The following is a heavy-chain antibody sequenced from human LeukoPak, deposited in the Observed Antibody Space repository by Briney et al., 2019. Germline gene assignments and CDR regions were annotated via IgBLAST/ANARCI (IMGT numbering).Heavy chain of an antibody. CDR1: GGSISSSNW. J-gene: IGHJ4*02. V-gene: IGHV4-4*02. D-gene: IGHD1-26*01. Sequence: SGTLSLTCAVSGGSISSSNWWSWVRQPPGKGLEWIGEIYHNGSTNYNPSPKSRVTMSVDTSTNQFSLKLSSVTAVDTAVYYCARALNGGSYEADYFDYWGQGTRVTVSS. CDR2: IYHNGST. CDR3: ARALNGGSYEADYFDY.